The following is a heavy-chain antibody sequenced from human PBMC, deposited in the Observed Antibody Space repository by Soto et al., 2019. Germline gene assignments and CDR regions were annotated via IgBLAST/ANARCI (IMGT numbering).Heavy chain of an antibody. CDR3: ARDNLGSLDY. CDR1: GDSVSSGSHS. D-gene: IGHD3-10*01. V-gene: IGHV4-61*01. Sequence: SETLSLTCAVSGDSVSSGSHSWSWIRQPPGKGLEWVGYMSYIGTTNYNPSLKSRLAMSIDTSKNQFSMKLSSVTAADTALYFCARDNLGSLDYWGQGTLVTVSS. CDR2: MSYIGTT. J-gene: IGHJ4*02.